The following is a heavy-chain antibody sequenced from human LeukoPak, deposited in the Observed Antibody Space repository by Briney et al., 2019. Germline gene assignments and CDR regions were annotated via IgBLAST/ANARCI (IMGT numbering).Heavy chain of an antibody. V-gene: IGHV1-2*02. CDR3: ARAFGYYDSDDAFDI. CDR2: INPNSGGT. J-gene: IGHJ3*02. CDR1: GYTFTGYY. D-gene: IGHD3-22*01. Sequence: GASVKVSCKASGYTFTGYYMHWVRQAPGQGLEWMGWINPNSGGTNYAQKFQGRVTMTRDTSISTAYMELSRLRSDDTAVYYCARAFGYYDSDDAFDIWGQGTMVTVSS.